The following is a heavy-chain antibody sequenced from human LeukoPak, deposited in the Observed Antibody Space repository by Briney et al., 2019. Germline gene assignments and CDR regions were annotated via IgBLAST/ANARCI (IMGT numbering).Heavy chain of an antibody. Sequence: SETLSLTCAVSGGSFSSNDWWSWVRQPPGKGLEWIGEIYHSGSTNYKPSLKSRVSISVDTSKNQFSLKLSSVTAADTAVYYCARQGWPYYLFDYWGQGTLVTVSS. D-gene: IGHD2-21*01. V-gene: IGHV4-4*02. J-gene: IGHJ4*02. CDR1: GGSFSSNDW. CDR2: IYHSGST. CDR3: ARQGWPYYLFDY.